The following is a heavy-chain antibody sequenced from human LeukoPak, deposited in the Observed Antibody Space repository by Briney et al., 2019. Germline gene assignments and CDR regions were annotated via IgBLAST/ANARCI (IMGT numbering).Heavy chain of an antibody. Sequence: SETLSLTCTVSGGSISTYYWSWIRQPPGKGLEWIGYIYDSGSTNYNPSLKSRVTIPEDTSKRQFSLKLRSVTAADTAVYYCARVVGRYCSSTSCYIDYWAQGTLVTVSS. D-gene: IGHD2-2*02. CDR2: IYDSGST. CDR1: GGSISTYY. J-gene: IGHJ4*02. CDR3: ARVVGRYCSSTSCYIDY. V-gene: IGHV4-59*01.